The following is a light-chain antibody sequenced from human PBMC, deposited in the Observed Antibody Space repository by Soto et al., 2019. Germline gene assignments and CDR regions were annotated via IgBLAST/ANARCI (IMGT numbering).Light chain of an antibody. Sequence: QSALTQPPSASGSPGQSVTISCTGTSSDVGAYKYVSWYQQYPGKAPKVIIYEVSKRPSGVPDRFSGSKSDNTASLTVSGLQAEDEADYYCSSYAGRNSYVFGTGTKVTVL. CDR2: EVS. CDR3: SSYAGRNSYV. V-gene: IGLV2-8*01. J-gene: IGLJ1*01. CDR1: SSDVGAYKY.